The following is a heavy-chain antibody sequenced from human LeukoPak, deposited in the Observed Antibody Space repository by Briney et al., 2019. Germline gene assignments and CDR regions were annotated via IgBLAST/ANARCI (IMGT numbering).Heavy chain of an antibody. CDR3: ARVTPVTNDAFDI. J-gene: IGHJ3*02. CDR2: IYYSGST. V-gene: IGHV4-61*01. CDR1: GGSVSSGSYY. Sequence: SETLSLTCTVSGGSVSSGSYYWSWIRQPPGKGLEWIGYIYYSGSTNYSPSLKSRVTISVDTSKNQFSLKLSSVTAADTAVYYCARVTPVTNDAFDIWGQGTMVTVSS. D-gene: IGHD4-17*01.